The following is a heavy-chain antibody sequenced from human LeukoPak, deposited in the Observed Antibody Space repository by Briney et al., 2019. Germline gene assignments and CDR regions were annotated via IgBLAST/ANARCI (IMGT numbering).Heavy chain of an antibody. CDR3: ARDGWPAFDY. CDR2: TYYRSKWYT. V-gene: IGHV6-1*01. D-gene: IGHD2-15*01. J-gene: IGHJ4*02. Sequence: SQTLSLTCAISGDSVSTNTAAWNWIRQSPSRGLEWLGRTYYRSKWYTDYAVSVKSRITINPDTSKNQFSLQLNSVTPEDTAVYFCARDGWPAFDYWGQGTLVTAYS. CDR1: GDSVSTNTAA.